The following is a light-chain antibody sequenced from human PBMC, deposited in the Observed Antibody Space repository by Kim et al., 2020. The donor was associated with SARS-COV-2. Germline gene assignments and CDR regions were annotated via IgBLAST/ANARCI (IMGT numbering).Light chain of an antibody. J-gene: IGKJ2*01. Sequence: SATVGDRVTITGRARQGISSYLNWYQQKPGKAPKLLIYAASSLQSGVPSRFSGSGSGTDFTLTISSLQPEDFATYYCQQSYSTPYTFGQGTKLEI. CDR1: QGISSY. V-gene: IGKV1-39*01. CDR3: QQSYSTPYT. CDR2: AAS.